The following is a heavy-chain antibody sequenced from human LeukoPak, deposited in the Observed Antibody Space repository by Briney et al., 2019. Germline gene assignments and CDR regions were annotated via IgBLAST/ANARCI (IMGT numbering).Heavy chain of an antibody. CDR3: ARDRGGSSWYQFDY. J-gene: IGHJ4*02. CDR2: ISSSSSYI. V-gene: IGHV3-21*01. CDR1: GFTFSSYW. Sequence: GGSLRLSCAASGFTFSSYWMNWVRQAPEKGLEWVSSISSSSSYIYYADSVKGRFTISRDNAKNSLYLQMNSLRAEDTAVYYCARDRGGSSWYQFDYWGQGTLVTVSS. D-gene: IGHD6-13*01.